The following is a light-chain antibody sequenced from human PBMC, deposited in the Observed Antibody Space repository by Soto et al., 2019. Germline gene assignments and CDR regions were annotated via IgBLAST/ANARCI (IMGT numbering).Light chain of an antibody. CDR1: SGINIGTYR. J-gene: IGLJ3*02. CDR2: YKSDSDK. CDR3: MIWHGSAWV. V-gene: IGLV5-45*03. Sequence: QTVVTQPSSLSASPGASASLTCTLRSGINIGTYRIYWYQQKPGSPPQYLLRYKSDSDKQQGSGVPSRFSGSKDASANTGILLISGLQSEDEADYYCMIWHGSAWVFGGGTKLTVL.